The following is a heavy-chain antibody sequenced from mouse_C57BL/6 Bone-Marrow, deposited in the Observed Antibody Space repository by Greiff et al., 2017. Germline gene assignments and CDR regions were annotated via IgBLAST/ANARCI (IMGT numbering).Heavy chain of an antibody. D-gene: IGHD2-4*01. Sequence: EVKLVESGGGLVKPGGSLKLSCAASGFTFSDYGMHWVRQAPEKGLEWVAYISSGSSTIYYADTVKGRFTISRDNAKNTLFLQMTSLRSEDTAMYYWARMIYYDYEGAMDYWGQGTSVTVSS. CDR2: ISSGSSTI. V-gene: IGHV5-17*01. CDR1: GFTFSDYG. CDR3: ARMIYYDYEGAMDY. J-gene: IGHJ4*01.